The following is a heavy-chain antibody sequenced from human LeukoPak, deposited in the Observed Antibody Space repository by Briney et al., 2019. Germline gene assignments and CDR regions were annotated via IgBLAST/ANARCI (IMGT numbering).Heavy chain of an antibody. Sequence: SETLSLTCTVSGGPISSYYWSWIRQPAGKGLEWIGRIYTSGTTNYNSSLKSRLTMSVDTSKNQFSLKLSSVTAADTAVYYCARLGSSGSAQYFQDWGQGTLVSVS. CDR2: IYTSGTT. J-gene: IGHJ1*01. V-gene: IGHV4-4*07. CDR3: ARLGSSGSAQYFQD. CDR1: GGPISSYY. D-gene: IGHD6-19*01.